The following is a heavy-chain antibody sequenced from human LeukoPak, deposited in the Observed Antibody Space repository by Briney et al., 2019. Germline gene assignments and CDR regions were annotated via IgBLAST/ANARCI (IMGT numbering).Heavy chain of an antibody. J-gene: IGHJ4*02. D-gene: IGHD4-11*01. CDR1: GFTFSSYG. Sequence: PGGSLRLSCAASGFTFSSYGMHWVRQAPGKGLEWVAVISYDGSNKYYADSVKGRFTISRDNSKNTLYLQMNSLRAEDTAVYYCAKDTATTTPHFGFDYWGQGTLVTVSS. V-gene: IGHV3-30*18. CDR3: AKDTATTTPHFGFDY. CDR2: ISYDGSNK.